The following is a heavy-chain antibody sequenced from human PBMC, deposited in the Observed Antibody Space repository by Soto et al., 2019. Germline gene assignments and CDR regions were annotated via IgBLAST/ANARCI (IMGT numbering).Heavy chain of an antibody. D-gene: IGHD3-3*01. J-gene: IGHJ6*03. V-gene: IGHV1-46*03. CDR1: GYTFTSYY. CDR3: ARGAYYDFWSGYFDYYMDV. Sequence: QVQLVQSGAEVKKPGASVKVSCKASGYTFTSYYMYWVRQAPGQGLEWMGIINPSGGSTSYAQKFQGRVTMTRDTSTSTVYMELSSLRSEDTAVYYCARGAYYDFWSGYFDYYMDVWGKGTTVTVSS. CDR2: INPSGGST.